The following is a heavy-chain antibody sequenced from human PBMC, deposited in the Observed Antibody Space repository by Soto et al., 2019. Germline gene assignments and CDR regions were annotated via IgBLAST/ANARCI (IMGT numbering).Heavy chain of an antibody. V-gene: IGHV2-5*01. CDR1: GFSLSTSGVG. CDR3: VHPYSLYSSSWYVFDY. Sequence: QITLKESGPTLVKPTQTLTLTCTFSGFSLSTSGVGVGWIRQPPGKALEWLALIYWNDDKRYSPSLKSRLTITKDTSKNQVVLTMTNMDPVDTATYYCVHPYSLYSSSWYVFDYWGQGTLVTVSS. CDR2: IYWNDDK. J-gene: IGHJ4*02. D-gene: IGHD6-13*01.